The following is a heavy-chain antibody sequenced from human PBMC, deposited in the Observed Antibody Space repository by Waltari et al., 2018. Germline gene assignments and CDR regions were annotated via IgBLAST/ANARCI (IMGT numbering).Heavy chain of an antibody. CDR2: IRIYNYNT. CDR1: GYSFTTYG. V-gene: IGHV1-18*01. J-gene: IGHJ6*03. Sequence: QVQLVQSGPEVKEPGDSVKVSCTASGYSFTTYGISWVRQVHGQGLEWMGWIRIYNYNTEYGTKFPGRVTITTDISTGTVDMELRSLRSDDTAVYYCARVRNSFYYDIDVWGKGTTVTVSS. CDR3: ARVRNSFYYDIDV.